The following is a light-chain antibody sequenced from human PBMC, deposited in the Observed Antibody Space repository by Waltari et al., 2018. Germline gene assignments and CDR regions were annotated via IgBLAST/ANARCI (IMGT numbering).Light chain of an antibody. J-gene: IGLJ3*02. V-gene: IGLV4-69*01. CDR2: VNSDGSH. Sequence: QLVLTQSPSASASLGAAVKLTCTPSSRHSSTVLACLPKQPEKGPRYLMKVNSDGSHSKGDDTPDRFSGSSSGAERYLTISNLQPEDEADYYCETGGHGTWVFGGGTKVTVL. CDR3: ETGGHGTWV. CDR1: SRHSSTV.